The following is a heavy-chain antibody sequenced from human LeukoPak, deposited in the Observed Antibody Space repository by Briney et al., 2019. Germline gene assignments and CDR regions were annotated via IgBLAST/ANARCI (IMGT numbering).Heavy chain of an antibody. CDR1: GFTFSSYA. V-gene: IGHV3-23*01. CDR3: AKVSRYCSGGSCYYHPFDY. CDR2: ISGSGGST. J-gene: IGHJ4*02. Sequence: PGGSLRLSCVGSGFTFSSYAMSWVRQAPGEGLEWVSVISGSGGSTYYAESVKGRFTISRDNSKNTLYLQMNSLRAEDTAVYYCAKVSRYCSGGSCYYHPFDYWGQGTLVTVSS. D-gene: IGHD2-15*01.